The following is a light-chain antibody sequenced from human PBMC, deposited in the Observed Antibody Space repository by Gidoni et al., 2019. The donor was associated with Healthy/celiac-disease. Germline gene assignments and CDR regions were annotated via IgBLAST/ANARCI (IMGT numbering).Light chain of an antibody. V-gene: IGKV1-8*01. CDR1: QGISSY. Sequence: IRITQSPSSLSASTGDRVTITCRASQGISSYLAWYQPKPGKAPKLLIYAASTLQSGVPSRFSGRGSGTDFTLTLSCLQSEDFATYYCQQYYSYPGTFGQGTKVEIK. CDR3: QQYYSYPGT. J-gene: IGKJ1*01. CDR2: AAS.